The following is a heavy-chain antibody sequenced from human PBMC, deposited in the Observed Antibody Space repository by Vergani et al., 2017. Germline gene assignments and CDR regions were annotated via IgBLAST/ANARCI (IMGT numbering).Heavy chain of an antibody. D-gene: IGHD3-9*01. CDR1: GFSFNSYW. CDR2: IKSDGSNT. J-gene: IGHJ5*01. Sequence: DVHLAESGGGFFQPGGSLRLSCSASGFSFNSYWMHWVRHVPGKGLLWVSRIKSDGSNTAYADSVKGRFTISRDNAQNTLYLQMNSLRVEDTGVYYCARARCIETCYMSKWLDSWGQGTLVTVSS. V-gene: IGHV3-74*03. CDR3: ARARCIETCYMSKWLDS.